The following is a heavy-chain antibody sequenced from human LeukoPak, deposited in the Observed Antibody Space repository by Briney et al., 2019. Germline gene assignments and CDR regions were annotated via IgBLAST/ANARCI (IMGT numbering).Heavy chain of an antibody. CDR2: ISSRGDTI. Sequence: GGSLRLSCTASAFTFGDYTMSWVRQAPGKGLEWVSSISSRGDTIDYADSVKGRFTISRDNAKNSLYLQMNSLRAEDKAVYYCARSPSSFDPWGQGALVTVSS. D-gene: IGHD3-16*02. CDR1: AFTFGDYT. J-gene: IGHJ5*02. CDR3: ARSPSSFDP. V-gene: IGHV3-48*01.